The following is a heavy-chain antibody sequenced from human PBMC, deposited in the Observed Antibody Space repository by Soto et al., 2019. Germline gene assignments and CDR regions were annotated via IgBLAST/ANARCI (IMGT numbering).Heavy chain of an antibody. CDR3: ARRAETNGWNGFGADKYYFDF. J-gene: IGHJ4*02. Sequence: VASVKVSCKASGYTFPSYDIYWVRQAPGQGLEWMGWLNPNTGNSGYAQKFQGRITVTSDTSINTVHMELSSLRSEDTAVYYCARRAETNGWNGFGADKYYFDFWGQGTLVTVSS. CDR2: LNPNTGNS. CDR1: GYTFPSYD. D-gene: IGHD1-1*01. V-gene: IGHV1-8*01.